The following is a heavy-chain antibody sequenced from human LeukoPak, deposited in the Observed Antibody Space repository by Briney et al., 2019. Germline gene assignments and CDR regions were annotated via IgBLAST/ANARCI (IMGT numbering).Heavy chain of an antibody. CDR3: ATLLLGAMTTVTLADY. J-gene: IGHJ4*02. CDR1: GFTFTSYA. V-gene: IGHV3-21*01. Sequence: GGSLRLSCAASGFTFTSYAMSWVRQAPGKGLEWVSSISSSGSYIYYADSVKGRFTISRDNAKNSAYLQMNSLRAEDTAVYYCATLLLGAMTTVTLADYWGQGTLVTVSS. CDR2: ISSSGSYI. D-gene: IGHD4-17*01.